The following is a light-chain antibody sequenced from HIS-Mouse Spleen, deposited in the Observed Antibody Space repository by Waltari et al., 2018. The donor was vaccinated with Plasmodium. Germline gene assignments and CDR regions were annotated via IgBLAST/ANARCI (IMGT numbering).Light chain of an antibody. CDR3: QQYYSFPYT. J-gene: IGKJ2*01. V-gene: IGKV1D-8*02. CDR1: PGIRSY. Sequence: AIWMTQSPSLLSASTGDRVTISCRMSPGIRSYLALYQQKPGKSPELLVYAASTLQSGVPSRFSGSGSGTDFTLTISCLQSEDFATYYCQQYYSFPYTFGQGTKLEIK. CDR2: AAS.